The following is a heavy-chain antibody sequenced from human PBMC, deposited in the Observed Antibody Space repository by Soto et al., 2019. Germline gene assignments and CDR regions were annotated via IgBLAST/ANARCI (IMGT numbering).Heavy chain of an antibody. V-gene: IGHV1-18*01. CDR2: ISAYNGNT. D-gene: IGHD5-12*01. CDR3: ARDLEMATIPHY. CDR1: GDTFASYG. J-gene: IGHJ4*02. Sequence: ASVKVSCKASGDTFASYGISCVRQAPGQGLEWMGWISAYNGNTNYAQKLQGRVTMTTDTSTSTAYMELRSLRSDDTAVYYCARDLEMATIPHYWGQGTLVTVSS.